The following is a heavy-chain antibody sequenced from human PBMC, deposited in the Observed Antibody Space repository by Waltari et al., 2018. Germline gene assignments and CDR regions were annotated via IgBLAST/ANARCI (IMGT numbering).Heavy chain of an antibody. D-gene: IGHD3-9*01. CDR1: GGSISSSSYY. CDR2: IDYSGST. Sequence: QLQLQESGPGLVKPSETLSLTCTVSGGSISSSSYYWGWIRQPPGKGLEWIGSIDYSGSTDYNPSLERRVTISVDTSKNQFSLKLSSVTAADTAVYYCARSPRLVNWFDPWGQGTLVTVSS. V-gene: IGHV4-39*01. J-gene: IGHJ5*02. CDR3: ARSPRLVNWFDP.